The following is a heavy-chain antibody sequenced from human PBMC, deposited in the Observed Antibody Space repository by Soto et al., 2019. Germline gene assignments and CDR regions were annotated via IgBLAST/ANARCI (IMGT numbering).Heavy chain of an antibody. CDR2: INPNSGGA. Sequence: ASVKVSCKASGYTFTGYYMHWVLQAPVQVVEWMGWINPNSGGANYAQKFQGWVTMTRDTSISTAYMELSRLRSDDTAVYYCARERSAVTYTYYYYGMDVWGQGTTVTVSS. CDR1: GYTFTGYY. V-gene: IGHV1-2*04. D-gene: IGHD4-4*01. J-gene: IGHJ6*02. CDR3: ARERSAVTYTYYYYGMDV.